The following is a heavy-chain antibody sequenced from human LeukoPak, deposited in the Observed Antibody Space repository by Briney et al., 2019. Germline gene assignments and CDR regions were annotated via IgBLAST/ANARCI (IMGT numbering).Heavy chain of an antibody. CDR2: MNPNSGNT. CDR3: ARGQQLVFMAKVQLERSSYFDY. D-gene: IGHD1-1*01. V-gene: IGHV1-8*01. Sequence: ASVKVSCKASGYTFTSYDINWVRQATGQGLEWMGWMNPNSGNTGYAQKFQGRVTMTRNTSISTANMELSSLRSEDTAVYYCARGQQLVFMAKVQLERSSYFDYWGQGTLVTVSS. J-gene: IGHJ4*02. CDR1: GYTFTSYD.